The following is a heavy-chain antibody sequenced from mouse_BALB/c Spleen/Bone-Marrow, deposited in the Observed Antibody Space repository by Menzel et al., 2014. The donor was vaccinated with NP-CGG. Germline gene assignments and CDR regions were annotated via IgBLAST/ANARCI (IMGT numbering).Heavy chain of an antibody. CDR1: GFTFNNYW. V-gene: IGHV6-6*02. D-gene: IGHD4-1*01. Sequence: EVQVVESGGGLVQPGGSMKLSCVASGFTFNNYWMNWVRQSPEKGLEWVAEIRLKSNNYATHYAESVKGRFTISRDDSKSSVYLQMNNLRAEDTGIYYCTRITGKFDYWGQGTTLTVSS. J-gene: IGHJ2*01. CDR2: IRLKSNNYAT. CDR3: TRITGKFDY.